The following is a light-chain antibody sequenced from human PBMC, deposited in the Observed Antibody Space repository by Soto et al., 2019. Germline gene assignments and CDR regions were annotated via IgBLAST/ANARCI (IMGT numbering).Light chain of an antibody. J-gene: IGKJ4*01. CDR3: QQYGRTPLT. V-gene: IGKV3-20*01. Sequence: EIVLTQSPGTLTLSPGERASLSCRASQSVSRNYVAWYHYKPGQAPRLLIYDASTRATGIPDRFSASGSGADFTLTISRLEPEDFAVYFSQQYGRTPLTVGGGSKVEIK. CDR2: DAS. CDR1: QSVSRNY.